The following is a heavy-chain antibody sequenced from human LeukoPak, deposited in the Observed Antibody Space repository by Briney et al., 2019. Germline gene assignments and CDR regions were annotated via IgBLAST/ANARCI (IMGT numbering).Heavy chain of an antibody. CDR1: GGSISSSRHS. CDR2: TYYTGNT. Sequence: KPSETLSLTCTVSGGSISSSRHSWGWIRQPPGKGLEWIGLTYYTGNTHFHPSLDRRIAISVDTSKNQFSLKMTSVTAADTAVYYCVRLLGYCVDSTCSGDYAMDVWGQGTTVIVSS. D-gene: IGHD2-15*01. V-gene: IGHV4-39*01. CDR3: VRLLGYCVDSTCSGDYAMDV. J-gene: IGHJ6*02.